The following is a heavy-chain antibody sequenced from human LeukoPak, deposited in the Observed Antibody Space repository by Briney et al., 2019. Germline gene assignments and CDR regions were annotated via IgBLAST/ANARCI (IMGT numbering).Heavy chain of an antibody. D-gene: IGHD1-26*01. CDR1: GFIFSNYA. Sequence: PGGSLRLSCAASGFIFSNYAMQWVRQAPGMGLEWVAFIRYDGGNTYYADSVKGRFTISRDNSKNTLYLQMNSLRAEDTAVYYCAERGAEVGATVAPGDYWGQGTLVTVSS. CDR3: AERGAEVGATVAPGDY. J-gene: IGHJ4*02. CDR2: IRYDGGNT. V-gene: IGHV3-30*02.